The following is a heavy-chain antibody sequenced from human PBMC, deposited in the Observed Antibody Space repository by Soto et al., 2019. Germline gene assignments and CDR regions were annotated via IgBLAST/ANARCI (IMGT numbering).Heavy chain of an antibody. CDR1: GYGFTTYW. Sequence: GESLKISCKGSGYGFTTYWIGWVRQMPGKGLEWMGIIYPGDSDTRYSPTFQGHVTISADKSISTAYLQWSSLKASDTAMYYCARVPWPPANVIVPADINNDYYGMDVWGQGTAVTVSS. V-gene: IGHV5-51*01. J-gene: IGHJ6*02. CDR3: ARVPWPPANVIVPADINNDYYGMDV. D-gene: IGHD2-2*02. CDR2: IYPGDSDT.